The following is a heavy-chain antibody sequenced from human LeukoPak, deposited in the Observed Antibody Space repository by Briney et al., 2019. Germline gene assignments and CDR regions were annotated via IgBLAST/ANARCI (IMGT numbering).Heavy chain of an antibody. CDR3: ARAYYDFWSGYNIGGYYFDY. V-gene: IGHV4-31*03. CDR1: GGSISSGGYY. Sequence: SETLSLTCTVSGGSISSGGYYWSWIRQHPGKGLEWIGYIYYSGSTYCNPSLKSRVTISVDTSKNQFSLKLSSVTAADTAVYYCARAYYDFWSGYNIGGYYFDYWGQGTLVTVSS. CDR2: IYYSGST. D-gene: IGHD3-3*01. J-gene: IGHJ4*02.